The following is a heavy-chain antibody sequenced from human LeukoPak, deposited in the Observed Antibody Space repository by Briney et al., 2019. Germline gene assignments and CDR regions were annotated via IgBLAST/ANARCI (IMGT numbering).Heavy chain of an antibody. V-gene: IGHV1-2*02. CDR2: INPNSGGT. J-gene: IGHJ4*02. CDR3: AGGKRIVGATWSGTVGSEYYFDY. D-gene: IGHD1-26*01. Sequence: AASVKVSCKASGYTFTGYYMHWVRQAPGQGLEWMGWINPNSGGTNYAQKFQGRVTMTRDTSISTAYMELSRLRSDDTAVYYCAGGKRIVGATWSGTVGSEYYFDYWGQGTLVTVSS. CDR1: GYTFTGYY.